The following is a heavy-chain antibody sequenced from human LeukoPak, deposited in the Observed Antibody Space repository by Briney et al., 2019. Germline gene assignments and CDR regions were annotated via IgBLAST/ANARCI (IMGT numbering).Heavy chain of an antibody. V-gene: IGHV1-8*01. CDR1: GYTFTSYD. D-gene: IGHD3-9*01. J-gene: IGHJ6*03. CDR3: ARPSSTGHYRPRYYYYMDV. CDR2: MNPNSGNT. Sequence: GASVTVSCKASGYTFTSYDINWVRQAPGQGLEWMGWMNPNSGNTGYAQKFQGRVTMTRNTSISTAYMELSSLRSEDTAVYYCARPSSTGHYRPRYYYYMDVWGKGTTVTVSS.